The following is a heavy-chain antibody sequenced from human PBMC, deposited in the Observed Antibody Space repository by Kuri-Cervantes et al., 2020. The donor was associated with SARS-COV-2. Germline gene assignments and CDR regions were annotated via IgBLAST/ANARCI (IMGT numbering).Heavy chain of an antibody. CDR3: ARGRGERVFDY. D-gene: IGHD1-26*01. Sequence: GSLCLSCAVYGGSFSGYYWSWIRQPPGKGLEWIGEINHSGSTNYNPSLRSRVTISVDTSKNQFSLKLSSVTAADTAVYFCARGRGERVFDYWGQGTLVTVSS. CDR2: INHSGST. CDR1: GGSFSGYY. J-gene: IGHJ4*02. V-gene: IGHV4-34*01.